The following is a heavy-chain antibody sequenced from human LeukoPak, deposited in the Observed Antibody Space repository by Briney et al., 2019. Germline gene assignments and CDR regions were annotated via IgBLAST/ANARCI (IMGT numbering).Heavy chain of an antibody. CDR3: AREGIAVAASQD. J-gene: IGHJ4*02. V-gene: IGHV4-39*07. CDR1: GGSISSSSYY. CDR2: IYYSGST. D-gene: IGHD6-19*01. Sequence: SETLSLTCTVSGGSISSSSYYWGWIRQPPGKGLEWIGSIYYSGSTYYNPSLKSRVTISVDTSKNQFSLKLSSVTAADTAVYYCAREGIAVAASQDWGQGTLVTVSS.